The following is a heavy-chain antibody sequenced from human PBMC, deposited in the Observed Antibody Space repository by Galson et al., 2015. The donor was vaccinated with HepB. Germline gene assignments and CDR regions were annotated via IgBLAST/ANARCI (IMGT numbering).Heavy chain of an antibody. CDR2: INPNSGGT. Sequence: SGYTFTGYYMHWVRQAPGQGLEWMGWINPNSGGTNYAQKFQGRVTMTRDTSISTAYMELSRLRSDDTAVYYCARDSGPVIIPDYWGQGTLATVSS. D-gene: IGHD3-3*01. CDR1: GYTFTGYY. V-gene: IGHV1-2*02. J-gene: IGHJ4*02. CDR3: ARDSGPVIIPDY.